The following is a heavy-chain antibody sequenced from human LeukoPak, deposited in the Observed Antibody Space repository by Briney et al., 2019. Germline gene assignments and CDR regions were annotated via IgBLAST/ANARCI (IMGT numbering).Heavy chain of an antibody. Sequence: SETLSLTCTVSGSSISSYYWSWIRQPPGKGLEWIGEINHSGSTNYNPSLKSRVTISVDTSKNQFSLKLSSVTAADTAVYYCARLRAYPVAGTLNYFDYWGQGTLVTVSS. V-gene: IGHV4-34*01. CDR2: INHSGST. CDR3: ARLRAYPVAGTLNYFDY. J-gene: IGHJ4*02. CDR1: GSSISSYY. D-gene: IGHD6-19*01.